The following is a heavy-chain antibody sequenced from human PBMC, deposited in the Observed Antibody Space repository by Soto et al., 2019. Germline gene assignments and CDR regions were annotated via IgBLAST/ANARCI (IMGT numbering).Heavy chain of an antibody. D-gene: IGHD2-21*02. J-gene: IGHJ4*02. CDR2: ISYDGSNK. Sequence: GGSLRLSCAASGFTFSSYAMHWVRQAPGKGLEWVAVISYDGSNKYYADSVKGRFTISRDNSKNTLYLQMNSLRAEDTAVYYCASQVERYWSFDGYCGGDCYSVDYWGQGTLVTVSS. CDR1: GFTFSSYA. CDR3: ASQVERYWSFDGYCGGDCYSVDY. V-gene: IGHV3-30-3*01.